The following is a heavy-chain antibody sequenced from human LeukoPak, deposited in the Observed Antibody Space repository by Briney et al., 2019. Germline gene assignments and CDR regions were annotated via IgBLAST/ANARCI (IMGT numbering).Heavy chain of an antibody. V-gene: IGHV3-74*01. CDR1: GFRFSSYW. J-gene: IGHJ4*02. CDR2: IDSYGSGT. CDR3: VRDGDGDYPVDS. D-gene: IGHD4-17*01. Sequence: GGSLRLSCAASGFRFSSYWMHWVRQAPGKGLVWVSRIDSYGSGTTYADSVKGRFTISRDNAKNTLYLQMNSLSAEDTAIYYCVRDGDGDYPVDSRGQGTLVTVSS.